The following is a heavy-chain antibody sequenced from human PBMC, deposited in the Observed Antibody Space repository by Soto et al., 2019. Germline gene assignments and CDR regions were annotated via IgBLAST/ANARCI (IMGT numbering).Heavy chain of an antibody. CDR3: ARRVYGFWIRYYLRTNYYYYYDMDV. V-gene: IGHV3-30-3*01. J-gene: IGHJ6*02. D-gene: IGHD3-3*01. Sequence: GGSLRLSCAASGFTFSSYAMHWVRQAPGKGLEWVAVISYDGSNKYYADSVKGRFTISRDNSKNTLYLQMNSLRADDTAVYYSARRVYGFWIRYYLRTNYYYYYDMDVWGQGTTVTVSS. CDR2: ISYDGSNK. CDR1: GFTFSSYA.